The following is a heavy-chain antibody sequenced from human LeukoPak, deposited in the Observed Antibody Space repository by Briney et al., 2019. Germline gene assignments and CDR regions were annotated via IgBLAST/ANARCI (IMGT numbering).Heavy chain of an antibody. D-gene: IGHD3-10*01. CDR1: GYTFSAYY. CDR2: IDPNSGGT. CDR3: ARSQYYGSGSLSFDI. Sequence: ASVKVSFRASGYTFSAYYMHWVRQAPGQGLEWMGWIDPNSGGTNYAQKFQGRVTMARDTSISTAYMELSRLRSDDTAVYYCARSQYYGSGSLSFDIWGQGTMVTVSS. J-gene: IGHJ3*02. V-gene: IGHV1-2*02.